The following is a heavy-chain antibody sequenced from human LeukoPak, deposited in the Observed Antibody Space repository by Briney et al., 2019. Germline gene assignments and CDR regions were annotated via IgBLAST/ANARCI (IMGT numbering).Heavy chain of an antibody. V-gene: IGHV1-8*01. J-gene: IGHJ4*02. D-gene: IGHD6-19*01. CDR3: ARGDSSGWSLDY. CDR2: MNPNSGNT. Sequence: ASVKVSGKASGYTFTSYDINWVRQATGQGLEWMGWMNPNSGNTGYAQKFQGRVTMTRNTSISTAYMELSSLRSEDTAVYYCARGDSSGWSLDYWGQGTLVTVSS. CDR1: GYTFTSYD.